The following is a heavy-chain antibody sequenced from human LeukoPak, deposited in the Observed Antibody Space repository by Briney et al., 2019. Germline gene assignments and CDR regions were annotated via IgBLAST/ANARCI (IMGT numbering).Heavy chain of an antibody. Sequence: GGSLRLSCAASGFTFSSYWMSWVRQAPGKGLEWVANIKDYVCDLHYVDSVKARFTISRDNAKHSLYLQMNSLRAEDTSVYYCAREGSGRYVGTGAQSWGRGTLVTVSS. CDR2: IKDYVCDL. D-gene: IGHD6-19*01. CDR1: GFTFSSYW. J-gene: IGHJ5*02. CDR3: AREGSGRYVGTGAQS. V-gene: IGHV3-7*01.